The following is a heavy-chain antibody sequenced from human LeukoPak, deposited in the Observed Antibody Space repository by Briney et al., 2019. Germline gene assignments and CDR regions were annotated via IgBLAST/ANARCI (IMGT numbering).Heavy chain of an antibody. Sequence: SETLSLTCTVSGGSISSSSYYWGWLRQPPGKGLEWIGSIYYSGSTYYNPSLKSRVTISVDTSKNQFSLKLSSVTAADTAVYYCARGGYSGSDWTTWGQGTLVTVSS. J-gene: IGHJ5*02. V-gene: IGHV4-39*01. CDR1: GGSISSSSYY. CDR3: ARGGYSGSDWTT. CDR2: IYYSGST. D-gene: IGHD5-12*01.